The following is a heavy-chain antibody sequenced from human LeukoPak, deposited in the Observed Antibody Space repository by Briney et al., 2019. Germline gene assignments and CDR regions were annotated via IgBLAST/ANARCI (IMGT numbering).Heavy chain of an antibody. Sequence: GSLRLSCVASGFTYSHNGMHWVRQAPGKGLEWVAFIRYDGNNKHYADSVKGRFTISRDNSKNTLILQMNSLRPEDTAIYYCAKNDGNYCDPWGQGTLVTVSS. CDR3: AKNDGNYCDP. D-gene: IGHD1-26*01. CDR1: GFTYSHNG. CDR2: IRYDGNNK. V-gene: IGHV3-30*02. J-gene: IGHJ5*02.